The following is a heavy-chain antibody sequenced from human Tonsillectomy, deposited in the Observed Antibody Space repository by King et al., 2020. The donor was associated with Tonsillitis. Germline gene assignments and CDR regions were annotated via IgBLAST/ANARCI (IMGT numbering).Heavy chain of an antibody. CDR2: IIPIFGTA. Sequence: VQLVESGAEVKKPGSSVKVSCKASGGTFSDYVISWVRQAPGQGLEWMGGIIPIFGTASYAQKFQGRVTITADESTRTVYMELSSLRSEDTALYYCARHLFSSTWYPQPAYWGQGTLVAVSS. CDR1: GGTFSDYV. D-gene: IGHD6-13*01. J-gene: IGHJ4*02. CDR3: ARHLFSSTWYPQPAY. V-gene: IGHV1-69*01.